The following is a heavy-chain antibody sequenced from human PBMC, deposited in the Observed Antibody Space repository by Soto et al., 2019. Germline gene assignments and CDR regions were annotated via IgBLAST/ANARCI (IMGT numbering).Heavy chain of an antibody. CDR3: ARQNGSFRSWFDS. V-gene: IGHV4-39*01. J-gene: IGHJ5*01. Sequence: TSETLSLTCTVSGGSISSRSYYWGWIRQPPGKGLEWIGGIYYSGTTFYSPSLKSRVIISVDTSKNQFSLKLSSVTAADTAMYYCARQNGSFRSWFDSWGQGTLVTVS. D-gene: IGHD3-10*01. CDR1: GGSISSRSYY. CDR2: IYYSGTT.